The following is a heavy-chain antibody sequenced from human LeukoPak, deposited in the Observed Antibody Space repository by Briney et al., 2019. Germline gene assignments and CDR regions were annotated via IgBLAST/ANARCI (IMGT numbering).Heavy chain of an antibody. Sequence: SGPTLVNPTQTLTLTCTFSGFSLSSSGMCVSWIRQPPGKALEWLARIDWDDDKHYTTSLKTRLTTSNDTSKNLVVLTMTSMDPVDTATYYCARNRGYSGYGMDVWGQGTTVTVSS. CDR3: ARNRGYSGYGMDV. J-gene: IGHJ6*02. CDR2: IDWDDDK. CDR1: GFSLSSSGMC. V-gene: IGHV2-70*11. D-gene: IGHD5-12*01.